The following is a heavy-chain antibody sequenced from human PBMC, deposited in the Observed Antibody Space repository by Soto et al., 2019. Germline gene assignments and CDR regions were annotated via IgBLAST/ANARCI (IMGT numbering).Heavy chain of an antibody. CDR1: GGTFSSYA. CDR2: IIPIFGTA. J-gene: IGHJ4*02. V-gene: IGHV1-69*01. CDR3: ASWGGDLPYSSFDY. D-gene: IGHD6-19*01. Sequence: QVQLVQSGAEVKKPGSSVKVSCKASGGTFSSYAISWVRQAPGQGLEWMGGIIPIFGTANYAQKFQGRVTITADESTGTAYMELSILRSEDTAVYYCASWGGDLPYSSFDYWGQGTLVTVSS.